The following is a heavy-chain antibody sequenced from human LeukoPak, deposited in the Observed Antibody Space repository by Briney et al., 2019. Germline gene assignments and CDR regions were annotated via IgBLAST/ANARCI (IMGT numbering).Heavy chain of an antibody. CDR3: ASNGSRDY. J-gene: IGHJ4*02. V-gene: IGHV3-48*01. CDR1: GFTFSSYS. Sequence: GGSLRLSCAASGFTFSSYSMNWVRQAPGKGLEWVSYISSSSSTLYYADSVRGRFTISRDNAKNSLYLQMNSLRAEDTAVYYCASNGSRDYWGQGTLVTVSS. CDR2: ISSSSSTL.